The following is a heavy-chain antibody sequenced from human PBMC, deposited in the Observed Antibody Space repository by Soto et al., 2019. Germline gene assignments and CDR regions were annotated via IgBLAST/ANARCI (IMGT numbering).Heavy chain of an antibody. D-gene: IGHD6-19*01. J-gene: IGHJ5*02. CDR1: GFTFSSYG. CDR2: ISYDGNNK. V-gene: IGHV3-30*03. Sequence: QVQLVESGGGVVQLGTSLRLSCAASGFTFSSYGMHWVRQAPGKGLEWVAVISYDGNNKYYADSVKGRFTISRDNSKNTLYLKMNSLRAEDTAVYYYGRRYSSGNWFDPWGQGTLVTVSS. CDR3: GRRYSSGNWFDP.